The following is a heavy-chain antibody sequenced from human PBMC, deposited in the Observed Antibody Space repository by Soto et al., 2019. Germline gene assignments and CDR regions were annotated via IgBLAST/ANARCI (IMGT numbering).Heavy chain of an antibody. CDR2: INPVDSDI. CDR3: ARHQRDDTSRKIDC. CDR1: GYSFTSNW. Sequence: GESLKISCQGSGYSFTSNWIGWVRQMPGKGLEWMGIINPVDSDIKYSPSFQGQVTISADKSIGTAYLQWSSLKASDTAMYYCARHQRDDTSRKIDCWGQGTLVTVSS. V-gene: IGHV5-51*01. J-gene: IGHJ4*02. D-gene: IGHD3-22*01.